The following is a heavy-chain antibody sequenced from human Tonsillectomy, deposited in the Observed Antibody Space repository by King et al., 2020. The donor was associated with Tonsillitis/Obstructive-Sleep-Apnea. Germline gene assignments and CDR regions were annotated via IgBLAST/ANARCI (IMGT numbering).Heavy chain of an antibody. V-gene: IGHV3-21*01. J-gene: IGHJ6*02. CDR2: ISSSSSYI. CDR3: AGYGIAAPNSYYYGMDV. Sequence: VQLVESGGGLVKPGGSLRLSCAASGFTFSSYSMNWVRQAPGKGLEWVSSISSSSSYIYYADSVKGRFTISRDNAKNSLYLQMNSLRAADTAVYYCAGYGIAAPNSYYYGMDVWGQGTTVTVS. CDR1: GFTFSSYS. D-gene: IGHD2-15*01.